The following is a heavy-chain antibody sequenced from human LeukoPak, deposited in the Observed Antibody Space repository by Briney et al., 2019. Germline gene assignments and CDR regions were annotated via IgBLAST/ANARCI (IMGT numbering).Heavy chain of an antibody. CDR2: IYYSGST. J-gene: IGHJ4*02. CDR3: ARTRDYYGSGSYYTRPLLFDY. CDR1: GGSISTSSYY. D-gene: IGHD3-10*01. Sequence: PSETLSLTCTVSGGSISTSSYYWGWIRQPPGKGLEWIGSIYYSGSTYYTPSLKSRVTISVDTSKNQFSLNLSSVTAADTAVYYCARTRDYYGSGSYYTRPLLFDYWGQGTLVTVSS. V-gene: IGHV4-39*07.